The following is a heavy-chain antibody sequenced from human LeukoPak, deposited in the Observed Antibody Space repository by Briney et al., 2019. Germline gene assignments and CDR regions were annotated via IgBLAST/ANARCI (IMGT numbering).Heavy chain of an antibody. D-gene: IGHD3-3*02. J-gene: IGHJ4*02. Sequence: ASVKVSCKASGYTFTSYLIHWARQAPGQGLQWMGLINPSGGTKTYAQKFEGRVSMTTDTSTSTVYMELTSLRSGDTALYYCARGGRLALYYFDYWGQGTRVTVSS. V-gene: IGHV1-46*01. CDR1: GYTFTSYL. CDR3: ARGGRLALYYFDY. CDR2: INPSGGTK.